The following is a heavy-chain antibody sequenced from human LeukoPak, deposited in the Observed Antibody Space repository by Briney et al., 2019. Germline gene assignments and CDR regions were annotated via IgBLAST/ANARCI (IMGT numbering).Heavy chain of an antibody. Sequence: GGSLRLSCAASGFTFSSYAMSWVCQAPGKGLEWVSAISGSGGSTYYADSVKGRFTISRDNSKNTLYLQMNSLRAEDTAVYYCAKDSDAYSSGWMPDYWGQGTLVTVSS. V-gene: IGHV3-23*01. J-gene: IGHJ4*02. CDR3: AKDSDAYSSGWMPDY. CDR1: GFTFSSYA. CDR2: ISGSGGST. D-gene: IGHD6-19*01.